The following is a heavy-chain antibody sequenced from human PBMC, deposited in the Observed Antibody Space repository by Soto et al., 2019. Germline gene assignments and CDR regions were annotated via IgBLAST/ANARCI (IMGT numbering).Heavy chain of an antibody. V-gene: IGHV4-59*08. Sequence: QVQLQESGPGLVKPSETLSLTCTVSGGSITNYYCSWFRQPPGKGLEWIGYINYDGYSAYNLSLKXXVXXSMDASKTQFSLMLESVTATDTAVYYCARQGFGPLHGLVDVWGPGTTVIVYS. CDR2: INYDGYS. CDR3: ARQGFGPLHGLVDV. J-gene: IGHJ6*02. D-gene: IGHD3-10*01. CDR1: GGSITNYY.